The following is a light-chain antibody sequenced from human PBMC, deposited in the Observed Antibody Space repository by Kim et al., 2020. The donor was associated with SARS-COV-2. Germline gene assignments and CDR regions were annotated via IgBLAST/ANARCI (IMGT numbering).Light chain of an antibody. CDR1: QSISSY. CDR3: QQSYSLYS. J-gene: IGKJ2*03. V-gene: IGKV1-39*01. CDR2: AAS. Sequence: LSASVGDRVTITCRASQSISSYLNWYQQKPGKAPKLLIYAASSLQSGVPSRFSGSGSGTDFTLTISRLQPEDFATYYCQQSYSLYSFGQGTKLEI.